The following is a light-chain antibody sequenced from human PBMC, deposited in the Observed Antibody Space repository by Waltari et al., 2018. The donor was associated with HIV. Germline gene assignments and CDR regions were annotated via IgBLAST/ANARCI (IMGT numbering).Light chain of an antibody. CDR3: QNYNSAPFT. J-gene: IGKJ3*01. CDR1: QGIKNY. Sequence: DIQLTQSPSSMSASVVDRVTITCRASQGIKNYLAWYQQKPGKVPKLLIYAASALQSGVPSRFSGSGSGTDFTLTISSLQPEDVATYYCQNYNSAPFTFGPGTKVDIK. CDR2: AAS. V-gene: IGKV1-27*01.